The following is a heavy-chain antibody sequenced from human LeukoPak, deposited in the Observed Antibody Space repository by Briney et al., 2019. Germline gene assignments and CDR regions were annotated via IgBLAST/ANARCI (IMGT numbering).Heavy chain of an antibody. J-gene: IGHJ4*02. D-gene: IGHD2-21*02. CDR2: INPNSGGT. Sequence: ASVKVSCKASGYTFTGYYMHWVRQAPGQGLEWMGWINPNSGGTNYAQKFQGRVTMTRDTSISTAYMELSRLRSDDTAVYYCAREFSEGTAVDYWGQGTLVTVSS. V-gene: IGHV1-2*02. CDR3: AREFSEGTAVDY. CDR1: GYTFTGYY.